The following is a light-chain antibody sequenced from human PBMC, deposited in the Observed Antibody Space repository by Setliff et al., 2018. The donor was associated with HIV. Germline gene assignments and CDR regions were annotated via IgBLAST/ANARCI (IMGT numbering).Light chain of an antibody. V-gene: IGLV2-23*02. CDR3: CSYTGSATFYV. CDR1: SSDVGTYNL. Sequence: SVLTQPASVSGSPGQSITISCTGTSSDVGTYNLVSWYQQDPGKAPRLMIYEVNKRPSGLSNRFSGSKSGNTASLTISGLQAEDEADYYCCSYTGSATFYVFGTGTKVTVL. CDR2: EVN. J-gene: IGLJ1*01.